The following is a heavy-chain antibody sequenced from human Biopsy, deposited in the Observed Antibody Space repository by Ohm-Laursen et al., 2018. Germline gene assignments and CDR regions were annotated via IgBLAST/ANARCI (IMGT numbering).Heavy chain of an antibody. J-gene: IGHJ3*02. V-gene: IGHV4-34*01. CDR1: NVSFSSFY. D-gene: IGHD3-22*01. CDR2: ISHTGST. Sequence: SETLSLTCAVYNVSFSSFYWSWTRQPPGKGLEWIGEISHTGSTNYNPPLKSRVFMSVDTSRSQFSLKLSSVTAADTAVYYCARWTPEYDSSRYYLDAFDIWGQGTKVTVSS. CDR3: ARWTPEYDSSRYYLDAFDI.